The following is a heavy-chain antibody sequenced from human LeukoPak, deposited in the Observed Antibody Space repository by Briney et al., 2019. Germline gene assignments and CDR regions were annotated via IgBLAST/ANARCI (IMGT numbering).Heavy chain of an antibody. V-gene: IGHV4-39*07. J-gene: IGHJ6*03. CDR1: GGSISSSSYY. Sequence: SETLSLTCTVSGGSISSSSYYWSWIRQPPGKGLEWIGEINHSGSTNYNPSLKSRVTISVDTSKNQFSLKLSSVTAADTAVYYCARRYYGSGVYYYYYMDVWGKGTTVTVSS. D-gene: IGHD3-10*01. CDR3: ARRYYGSGVYYYYYMDV. CDR2: INHSGST.